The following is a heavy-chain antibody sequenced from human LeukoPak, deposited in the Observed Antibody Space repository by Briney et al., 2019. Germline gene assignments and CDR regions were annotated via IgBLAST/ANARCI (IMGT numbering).Heavy chain of an antibody. CDR2: MNPNSGNA. CDR3: ARARGISPMPSGI. J-gene: IGHJ3*02. CDR1: GYTFTSYD. D-gene: IGHD2-2*01. V-gene: IGHV1-8*02. Sequence: GASVKVSCKASGYTFTSYDINWVRQATGQGLEWMGWMNPNSGNAGYAQKFHGRVTMTRNTSISTAYMELSSLRSEDTAVYYCARARGISPMPSGIWGQGTMVTVSS.